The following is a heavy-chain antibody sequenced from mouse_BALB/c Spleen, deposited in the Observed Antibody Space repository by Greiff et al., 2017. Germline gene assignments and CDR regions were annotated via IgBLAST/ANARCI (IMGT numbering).Heavy chain of an antibody. Sequence: EVQRVESGGGLVQPGGSLKLSCAASGFTFSSYGMSWVRQTPDKRLELVATINSNGGSTYYPDSVKGRFTISRDNAKNTLYLQMSSLKSEDTAMYYCARSYGNYPHYYAMDYWGQGTSVTVSS. CDR1: GFTFSSYG. CDR2: INSNGGST. J-gene: IGHJ4*01. D-gene: IGHD2-1*01. V-gene: IGHV5-6-3*01. CDR3: ARSYGNYPHYYAMDY.